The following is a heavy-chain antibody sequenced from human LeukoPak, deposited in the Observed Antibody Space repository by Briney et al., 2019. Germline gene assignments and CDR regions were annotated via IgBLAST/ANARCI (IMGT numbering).Heavy chain of an antibody. D-gene: IGHD2-15*01. V-gene: IGHV3-21*01. Sequence: GGSLRLSCAASGFTFSSYSMNWDRQAPGKGLEWVSSISSSSSYIYYADSVKGRFTISRDNAKNSLYLQMNSLRAEDTAVYYCARDSGLGYCSGGSCSFDYWGQGTLVTVSS. J-gene: IGHJ4*02. CDR3: ARDSGLGYCSGGSCSFDY. CDR2: ISSSSSYI. CDR1: GFTFSSYS.